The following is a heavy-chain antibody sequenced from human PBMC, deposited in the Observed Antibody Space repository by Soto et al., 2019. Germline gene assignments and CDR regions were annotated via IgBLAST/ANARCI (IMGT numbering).Heavy chain of an antibody. CDR2: MNPNSGNT. D-gene: IGHD1-1*01. CDR3: ARGRWVRAKNYYYYGMDV. J-gene: IGHJ6*02. V-gene: IGHV1-8*01. CDR1: GYTFTSYD. Sequence: ASVKVSCKASGYTFTSYDINWVRQATGQGLEWMGWMNPNSGNTGYAQKFQGRVTMTRNTSISTAYMELSSLRSEDTAVYYCARGRWVRAKNYYYYGMDVWGQGTTVTVSS.